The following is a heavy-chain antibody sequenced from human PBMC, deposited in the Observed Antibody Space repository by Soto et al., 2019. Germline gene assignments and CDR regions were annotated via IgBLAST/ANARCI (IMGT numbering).Heavy chain of an antibody. D-gene: IGHD1-1*01. J-gene: IGHJ5*02. CDR3: AKSVPDTGFNLWFDP. CDR2: ITNDGTDK. CDR1: GFSFRTYG. Sequence: QVQLVESGGGVVQPGRSLTLSCAASGFSFRTYGMHWVRQAPGRGLEWVAVITNDGTDKYYADSVKGRFAISRDNSLITVFLLMNSPKYEDTACDFHAKSVPDTGFNLWFDPWGQGTLVTVSS. V-gene: IGHV3-30*18.